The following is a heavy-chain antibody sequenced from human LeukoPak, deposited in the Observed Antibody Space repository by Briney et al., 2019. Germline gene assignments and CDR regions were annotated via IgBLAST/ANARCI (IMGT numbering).Heavy chain of an antibody. CDR3: ARQWVLLSWFDP. Sequence: ASVKVSCKASGGTFSSYAISWVRQAPGQGLEWMGGTIPIFGTANYAQKFQGRVTITADESTSTAYMELSSLRSEDTAVYYCARQWVLLSWFDPWGQGTLVTDSS. CDR1: GGTFSSYA. V-gene: IGHV1-69*01. CDR2: TIPIFGTA. D-gene: IGHD3-22*01. J-gene: IGHJ5*02.